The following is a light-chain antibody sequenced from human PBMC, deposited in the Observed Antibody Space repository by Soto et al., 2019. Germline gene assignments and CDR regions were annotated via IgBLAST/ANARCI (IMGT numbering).Light chain of an antibody. Sequence: EIVLTHSPATLSLSPGERATLSCRASQSVTGSVAWYQQKPGQSPRLLIYRASDRASGIPARFTGSGSGTEFTLTINSLEPEDFAVYYCQQRAKWPPTFGGGTKVEIK. CDR2: RAS. J-gene: IGKJ4*01. V-gene: IGKV3-11*01. CDR1: QSVTGS. CDR3: QQRAKWPPT.